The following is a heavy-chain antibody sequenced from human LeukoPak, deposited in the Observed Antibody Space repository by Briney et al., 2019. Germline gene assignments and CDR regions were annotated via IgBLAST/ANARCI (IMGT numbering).Heavy chain of an antibody. J-gene: IGHJ5*02. D-gene: IGHD6-13*01. V-gene: IGHV1-8*03. CDR1: GYTFTSYD. Sequence: ASVKVSCKASGYTFTSYDINWVRQATGQGLEWMGWMNPNSGNTGYAQKFQGRVTITRDTSTSTVYMDLSSLRSEDTAVYYCARDPYSSTWTGNWFDPWGQGTLVTVSS. CDR2: MNPNSGNT. CDR3: ARDPYSSTWTGNWFDP.